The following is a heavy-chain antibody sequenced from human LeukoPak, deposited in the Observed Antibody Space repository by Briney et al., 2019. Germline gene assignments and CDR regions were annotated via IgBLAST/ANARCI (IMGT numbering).Heavy chain of an antibody. D-gene: IGHD2-21*02. V-gene: IGHV4-61*03. CDR1: GDSVISDSYY. CDR3: TRTDVPGDAFDM. J-gene: IGHJ3*02. CDR2: IYYGGTT. Sequence: KPSETLSLTCAVSGDSVISDSYYWSWIRQPPGKGLEWIGYIYYGGTTKYSPSLKSRVTISVDKSKNHFSLNLNSVTAADTAVYYCTRTDVPGDAFDMWGQGTMVTVSS.